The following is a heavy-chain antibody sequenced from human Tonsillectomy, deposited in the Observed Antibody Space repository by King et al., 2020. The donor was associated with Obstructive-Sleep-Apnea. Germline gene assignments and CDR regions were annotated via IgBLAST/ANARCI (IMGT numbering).Heavy chain of an antibody. CDR2: VIPIFDTA. CDR1: GGTFSNYA. CDR3: ARGISIFGVAEDL. J-gene: IGHJ5*02. V-gene: IGHV1-69*01. D-gene: IGHD3-3*01. Sequence: QLVQSGAEVKKPGSSVKVSCKASGGTFSNYAISWVRQAPGQGLEWMGEVIPIFDTANYAQKLQGRVTITADESTRTAYMELSSLRSEDTAVYYCARGISIFGVAEDLWGQGTLVTVSS.